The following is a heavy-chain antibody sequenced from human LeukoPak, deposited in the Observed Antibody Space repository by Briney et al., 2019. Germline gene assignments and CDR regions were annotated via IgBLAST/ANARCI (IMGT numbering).Heavy chain of an antibody. CDR2: IYYSGST. Sequence: SETLSLTCTVSGGSISSYYWSWIRQPPGKGLEWIGYIYYSGSTNYNPSLKSRVTISVDTSKNQFSLKLSSVTAADTAVYYCARALGGATSSYFDYWGQGTLVTVSS. V-gene: IGHV4-59*01. CDR3: ARALGGATSSYFDY. J-gene: IGHJ4*02. D-gene: IGHD1-26*01. CDR1: GGSISSYY.